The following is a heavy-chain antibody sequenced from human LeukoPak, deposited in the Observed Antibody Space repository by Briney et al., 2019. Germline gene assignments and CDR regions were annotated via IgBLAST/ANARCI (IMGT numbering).Heavy chain of an antibody. Sequence: GGSLRLSCAASGVTFSSYAMSWVRQAPGKGLEWVSAISGSGGSTYYADSVKGRFTISRDNSKNTLYLQMNSLRAEDTAVYYCANLLTYYYGSGSYKWGQGTLVTVSS. J-gene: IGHJ4*02. V-gene: IGHV3-23*01. CDR1: GVTFSSYA. CDR2: ISGSGGST. CDR3: ANLLTYYYGSGSYK. D-gene: IGHD3-10*01.